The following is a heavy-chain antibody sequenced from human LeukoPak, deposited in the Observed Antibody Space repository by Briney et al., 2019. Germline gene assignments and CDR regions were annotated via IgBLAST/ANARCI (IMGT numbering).Heavy chain of an antibody. D-gene: IGHD4-17*01. V-gene: IGHV4-59*01. CDR3: ARGHDYGDPPPLDH. Sequence: SETLSLTCAVYGGSFSSYYWSWIRQPPGKGQEWIGYIYYSGSTKYNPSLKSRVTISVDTSKNQFSLKLSSVTAADTAVYYCARGHDYGDPPPLDHWGQGTLVTVSS. J-gene: IGHJ4*02. CDR1: GGSFSSYY. CDR2: IYYSGST.